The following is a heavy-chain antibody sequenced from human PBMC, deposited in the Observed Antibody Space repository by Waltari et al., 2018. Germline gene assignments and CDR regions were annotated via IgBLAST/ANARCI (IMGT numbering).Heavy chain of an antibody. Sequence: DVHLVESGGGLVKPGGSLRLSCAASGFNFSSYSMTWVRQAPGKGLEWVSSITDGGTYIYYADSVKGRFTISRDNAKKSLYLQMNSLRLEDSGVYYCASGFWFAPWGLGTLVSVSS. V-gene: IGHV3-21*01. J-gene: IGHJ5*02. CDR3: ASGFWFAP. CDR2: ITDGGTYI. CDR1: GFNFSSYS. D-gene: IGHD5-12*01.